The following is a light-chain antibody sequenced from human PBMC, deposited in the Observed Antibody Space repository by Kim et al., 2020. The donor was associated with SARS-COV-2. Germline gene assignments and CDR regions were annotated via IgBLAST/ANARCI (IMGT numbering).Light chain of an antibody. CDR1: TGAVTSGHY. V-gene: IGLV7-46*01. Sequence: QSVVTQEPSLTVSPGGTVTLTCGSSTGAVTSGHYPYWFQQKPGQAPRTLIYDTSNKHSWTPARFSGSLLGGKAAPTLSGAQPEDEAEYYCLLSYSGARGVFGGGTQLTVL. J-gene: IGLJ2*01. CDR2: DTS. CDR3: LLSYSGARGV.